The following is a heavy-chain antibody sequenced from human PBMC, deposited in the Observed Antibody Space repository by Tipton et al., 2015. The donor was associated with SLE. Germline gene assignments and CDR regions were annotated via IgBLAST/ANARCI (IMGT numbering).Heavy chain of an antibody. CDR3: ARGNDFWSGYYYYMDV. D-gene: IGHD3-3*01. Sequence: SLRLSCAASGFTFSSYGMHWVRQAPGKGLEWVGRTRNKAKSYTTEYAASVKGRFTISRDDLKNSLYLQMNSLKNEDTAVYYCARGNDFWSGYYYYMDVWGKGTTVTVSS. V-gene: IGHV3-72*01. J-gene: IGHJ6*03. CDR2: TRNKAKSYTT. CDR1: GFTFSSYG.